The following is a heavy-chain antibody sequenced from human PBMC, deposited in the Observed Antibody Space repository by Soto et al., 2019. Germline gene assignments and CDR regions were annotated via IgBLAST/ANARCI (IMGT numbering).Heavy chain of an antibody. CDR1: GGSISSGDYY. Sequence: SETLSLTCTVSGGSISSGDYYWSWIRQPPGKGLEWIGYIYYSGSTYYNPSLKSRVTISVDTSKNQFSLKLSSVTAADTAVYYCAREDKLLWFGESYYGMDVWGQGTTVTVSS. J-gene: IGHJ6*02. CDR3: AREDKLLWFGESYYGMDV. D-gene: IGHD3-10*01. V-gene: IGHV4-30-4*01. CDR2: IYYSGST.